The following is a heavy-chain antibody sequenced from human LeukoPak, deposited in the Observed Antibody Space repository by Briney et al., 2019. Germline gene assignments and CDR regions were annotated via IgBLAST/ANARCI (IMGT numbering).Heavy chain of an antibody. Sequence: QTGGSLRLSCEASGFTFSVHGMHWVRQAPGKGLECLTIISHDGSGKWYADSVKGRFSISRDNSRNTVYLQMNSLRTDDTATYYCARDTSLGYCDYWGQGTQVTVS. V-gene: IGHV3-30*03. J-gene: IGHJ4*02. CDR3: ARDTSLGYCDY. D-gene: IGHD7-27*01. CDR1: GFTFSVHG. CDR2: ISHDGSGK.